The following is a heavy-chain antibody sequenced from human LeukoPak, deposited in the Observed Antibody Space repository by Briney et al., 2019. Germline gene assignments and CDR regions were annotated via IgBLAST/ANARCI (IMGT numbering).Heavy chain of an antibody. D-gene: IGHD3-3*01. V-gene: IGHV1-8*03. CDR2: VNPNSGNT. J-gene: IGHJ4*02. Sequence: ASVKVSCKASGYIFSTYDIRWVRQATGQGLEWMGWVNPNSGNTDFGQKFQGRLTITRNTSISTVYMELSSLRSEDTAVYYCARQSEFLEWLYYFDSWGQGTLVTVSS. CDR3: ARQSEFLEWLYYFDS. CDR1: GYIFSTYD.